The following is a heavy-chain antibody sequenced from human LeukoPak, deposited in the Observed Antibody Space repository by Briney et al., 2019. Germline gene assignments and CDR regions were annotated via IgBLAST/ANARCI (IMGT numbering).Heavy chain of an antibody. Sequence: ASVKVSCKASGYTFTSYEINWVRQAPGQGLEWRGWINPNSGNTGYAQKFQGRFTMTRNTSISTAYMELSSLRSEDTAVYYCARVIVPNWFEPWGQGTLVSVSS. CDR2: INPNSGNT. CDR3: ARVIVPNWFEP. J-gene: IGHJ5*02. CDR1: GYTFTSYE. D-gene: IGHD3-22*01. V-gene: IGHV1-8*01.